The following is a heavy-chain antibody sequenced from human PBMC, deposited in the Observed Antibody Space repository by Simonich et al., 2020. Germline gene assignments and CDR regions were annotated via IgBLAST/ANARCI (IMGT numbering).Heavy chain of an antibody. CDR3: ARSTTGTTAFDI. Sequence: QVQLVQSGAEVKKPGASVKVSCKASGYTFTSYGISGVRQAPGQGLEWMGWSRPYKSNTNDAQKLPGRVTMTTDTSTSTAYMELRSLRSDDTAVYYCARSTTGTTAFDIWGQGTMVTVSS. CDR1: GYTFTSYG. V-gene: IGHV1-18*01. J-gene: IGHJ3*02. CDR2: SRPYKSNT. D-gene: IGHD1-1*01.